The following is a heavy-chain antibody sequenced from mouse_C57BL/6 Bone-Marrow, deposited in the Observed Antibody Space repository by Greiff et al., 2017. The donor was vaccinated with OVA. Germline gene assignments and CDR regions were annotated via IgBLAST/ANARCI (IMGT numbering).Heavy chain of an antibody. CDR1: GFTFSDYY. J-gene: IGHJ1*03. CDR2: ISNGGGST. V-gene: IGHV5-12*01. Sequence: EVQLVESGGGLVQPGGSLKLSCAASGFTFSDYYMYWVRQTPEKRLEWVAYISNGGGSTYYPDTVKGRFTISRDNARNPLYLQMSRLKSEDTAMYYCARHGGYYGSSYGYFDVWGTGTTVTVSS. CDR3: ARHGGYYGSSYGYFDV. D-gene: IGHD1-1*01.